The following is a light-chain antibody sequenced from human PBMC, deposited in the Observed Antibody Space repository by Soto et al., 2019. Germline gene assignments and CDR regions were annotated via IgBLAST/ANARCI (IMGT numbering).Light chain of an antibody. Sequence: EIVLTQSPGTLSLSTGERANLSCRASQSVSSSLLAWYQQKPGQAPRLLIYGASNRATGIPDRFSGSGSGTDFTLTISRLEPEDFAVYYCQQYVTSPWAFGQGTKVAIE. CDR2: GAS. V-gene: IGKV3-20*01. CDR3: QQYVTSPWA. CDR1: QSVSSSL. J-gene: IGKJ1*01.